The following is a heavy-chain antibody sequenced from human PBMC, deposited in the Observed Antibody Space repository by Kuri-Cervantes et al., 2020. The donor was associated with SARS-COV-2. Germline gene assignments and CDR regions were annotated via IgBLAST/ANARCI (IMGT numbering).Heavy chain of an antibody. CDR2: TSGSGGST. Sequence: GESLKISCAASGFTFSSYAMSWVRQAPGKGLEWVSVTSGSGGSTYYADSVKGRFTISRDNSKNTLYLQMNSLRAEDTAVYYCANSLLWSGYYLDVFDIWGQGTMVTVSS. V-gene: IGHV3-23*01. D-gene: IGHD3-3*01. CDR3: ANSLLWSGYYLDVFDI. CDR1: GFTFSSYA. J-gene: IGHJ3*02.